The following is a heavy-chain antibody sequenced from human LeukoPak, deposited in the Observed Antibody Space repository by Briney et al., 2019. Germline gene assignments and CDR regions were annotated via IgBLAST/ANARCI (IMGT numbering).Heavy chain of an antibody. J-gene: IGHJ5*02. CDR2: MNSDGINT. CDR3: ARDLGQYYDTSDNWFDP. V-gene: IGHV3-74*01. Sequence: GGSLGLYCAASGFTFSNYWMHWVRQAPGHGLVCVSRMNSDGINTSYADSVKGRFTISRDNAKNTLNLQMNSLRAEDTAVYYCARDLGQYYDTSDNWFDPWGQGTLVTVSS. CDR1: GFTFSNYW. D-gene: IGHD3-22*01.